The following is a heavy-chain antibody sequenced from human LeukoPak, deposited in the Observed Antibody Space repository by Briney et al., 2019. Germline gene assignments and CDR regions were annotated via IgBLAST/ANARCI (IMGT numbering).Heavy chain of an antibody. D-gene: IGHD2-2*01. CDR2: ISSSSSTI. J-gene: IGHJ4*02. CDR3: ARGTYGYCSSTSCSPFDY. CDR1: GFTFSSYG. V-gene: IGHV3-48*04. Sequence: GGSLRLSCAASGFTFSSYGMNWVRQAPGKGLEWVSYISSSSSTIYYADSVRGRFTISRDNAKNSLYLQMNSLRAEDTAVYYCARGTYGYCSSTSCSPFDYWGQGTLVTVSS.